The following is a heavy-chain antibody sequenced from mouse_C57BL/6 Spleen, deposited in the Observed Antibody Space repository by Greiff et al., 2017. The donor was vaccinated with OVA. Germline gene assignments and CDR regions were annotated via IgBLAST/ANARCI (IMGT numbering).Heavy chain of an antibody. V-gene: IGHV1-82*01. CDR3: ARTSTVVADYAMDY. D-gene: IGHD1-1*01. CDR2: IYPGDGDT. CDR1: GYAFSSSW. J-gene: IGHJ4*01. Sequence: QVQLQQSGPELVKPGASVKISCKASGYAFSSSWMNWVKQRPGQGLEWIGRIYPGDGDTTYNGKFKGKATLTADKSSSTAYMQLSSLTSEDSAVYFCARTSTVVADYAMDYWGQGTSVTVSS.